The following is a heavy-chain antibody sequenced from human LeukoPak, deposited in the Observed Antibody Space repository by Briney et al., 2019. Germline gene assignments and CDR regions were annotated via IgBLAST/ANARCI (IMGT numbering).Heavy chain of an antibody. V-gene: IGHV3-23*01. D-gene: IGHD4-11*01. Sequence: PGGSLRLSCVVSGFNSEDHAMHWVRQAPGKGLEWVSTINGGGVNTHYADSVGGRFTISRDNSKNTLFLQMSSLRDEDTAVYYCAKDLYSNYGPADYWGQGNLVTVSS. CDR2: INGGGVNT. CDR1: GFNSEDHA. CDR3: AKDLYSNYGPADY. J-gene: IGHJ4*02.